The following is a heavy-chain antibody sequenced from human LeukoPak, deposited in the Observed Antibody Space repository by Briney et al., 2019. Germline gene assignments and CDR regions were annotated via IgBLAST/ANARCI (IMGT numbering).Heavy chain of an antibody. CDR2: ISAYNGNT. D-gene: IGHD3-3*01. CDR1: GYTFTSYG. J-gene: IGHJ4*02. V-gene: IGHV1-18*01. CDR3: ARDPLGQSFWSGYYVYFGY. Sequence: ASVKVSCKASGYTFTSYGISWVRQAPGQGLEWMGWISAYNGNTNYAQKLQGRVTMTTDTSTSTAYMELRSLRSDDTAVYYCARDPLGQSFWSGYYVYFGYWGQGTLVTVSS.